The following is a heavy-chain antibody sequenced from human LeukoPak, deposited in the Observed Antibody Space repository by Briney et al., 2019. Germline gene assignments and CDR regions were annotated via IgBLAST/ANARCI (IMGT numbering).Heavy chain of an antibody. D-gene: IGHD4-17*01. Sequence: ASVKVSCRASGGTFSSYAISWVRQAPGQGLEWMGITNPSGGSTSYAQKFRGRVTMTRDTSTTTVYMELSSLRSEDTAVYYCARASPMTTVTYTGYFDYWGQGTLVTVSS. CDR2: TNPSGGST. CDR1: GGTFSSYA. J-gene: IGHJ4*02. V-gene: IGHV1-46*01. CDR3: ARASPMTTVTYTGYFDY.